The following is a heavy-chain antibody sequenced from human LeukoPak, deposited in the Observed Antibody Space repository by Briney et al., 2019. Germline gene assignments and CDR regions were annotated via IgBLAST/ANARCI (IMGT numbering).Heavy chain of an antibody. V-gene: IGHV1-3*01. D-gene: IGHD2-15*01. Sequence: VASVKVSCKASGYTFTDYALHWVRQVPGQRLEWMGWINAGNGNTEYSQKFQGRVTITRDTSASTAYMELSSPRSEDTAVYYCARRLGYCSGGSCGTGGWFNPWGQGTLVTVSS. CDR2: INAGNGNT. CDR1: GYTFTDYA. J-gene: IGHJ5*02. CDR3: ARRLGYCSGGSCGTGGWFNP.